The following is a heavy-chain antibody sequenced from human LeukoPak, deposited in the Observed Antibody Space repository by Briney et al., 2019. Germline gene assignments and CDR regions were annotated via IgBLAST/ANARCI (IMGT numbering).Heavy chain of an antibody. CDR2: ISWNSGSI. Sequence: PGGSLRLSCAASGFTFDDYAMHWVRQAPGKGLEWVSGISWNSGSIGYADSVKGRFTISRDNAKNSLYLQMNSLRAEDTALYYCAKDIGLRYFDWLSGHYYYYGMDVWGQGTTVTVSS. CDR3: AKDIGLRYFDWLSGHYYYYGMDV. CDR1: GFTFDDYA. J-gene: IGHJ6*02. D-gene: IGHD3-9*01. V-gene: IGHV3-9*01.